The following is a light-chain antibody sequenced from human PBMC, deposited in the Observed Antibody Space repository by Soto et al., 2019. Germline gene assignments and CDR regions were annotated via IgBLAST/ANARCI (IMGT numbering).Light chain of an antibody. CDR2: EAS. CDR1: LSISSW. V-gene: IGKV1-5*03. Sequence: DIQMTQSPPTLSASVGDTVSITCRASLSISSWLAWYQQKPGKAPKILIYEASNLKSDVPSRFSGSGSGTDFTLTINGLQPDDFATYYCQHYDRFPYSFGPGTRLEIK. J-gene: IGKJ2*01. CDR3: QHYDRFPYS.